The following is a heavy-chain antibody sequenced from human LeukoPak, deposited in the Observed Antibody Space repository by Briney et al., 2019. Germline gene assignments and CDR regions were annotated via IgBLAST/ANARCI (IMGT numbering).Heavy chain of an antibody. J-gene: IGHJ6*02. CDR2: ISSSSSYI. CDR3: ARGLSGPYCSSTSCYIRYYYYGMDV. Sequence: GGSLRLSCAASGFTFSSYSMNWVRQAPGKGLEWVSSISSSSSYIYYADSVKGRFTISRDNAKNSLYLQMDSLRAEDTAVYYCARGLSGPYCSSTSCYIRYYYYGMDVWGQGTTVTVSS. CDR1: GFTFSSYS. V-gene: IGHV3-21*01. D-gene: IGHD2-2*02.